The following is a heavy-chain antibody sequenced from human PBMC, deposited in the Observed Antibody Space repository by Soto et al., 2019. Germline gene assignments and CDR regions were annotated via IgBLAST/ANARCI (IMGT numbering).Heavy chain of an antibody. CDR3: ARRLYYDSSGFEGGGMDV. Sequence: SETLPLTCTVPVGSISSISYYWGWIRQPPGKGLEWIGSIYYSGSTYYNPSLKSRVTISVDTSKNQFSLKLSSVTAADTAVYYCARRLYYDSSGFEGGGMDVWGQGTTVT. CDR2: IYYSGST. CDR1: VGSISSISYY. J-gene: IGHJ6*02. D-gene: IGHD3-22*01. V-gene: IGHV4-39*01.